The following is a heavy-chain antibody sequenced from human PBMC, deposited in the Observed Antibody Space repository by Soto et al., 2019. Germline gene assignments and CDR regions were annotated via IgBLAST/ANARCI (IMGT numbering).Heavy chain of an antibody. Sequence: ASVKVSCKASGYTFTGYFMHWVRQAPGHGLEWMGWINPNSGDTNYPQKFQGWVTMTRDTSINTAYMEVSRLSSDDTAVYYCAREVAGGMDVWGQGTTVTVSS. CDR3: AREVAGGMDV. CDR2: INPNSGDT. CDR1: GYTFTGYF. V-gene: IGHV1-2*04. J-gene: IGHJ6*02.